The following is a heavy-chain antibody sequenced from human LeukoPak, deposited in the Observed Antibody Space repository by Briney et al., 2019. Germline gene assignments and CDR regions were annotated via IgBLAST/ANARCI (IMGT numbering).Heavy chain of an antibody. CDR1: GFTFSSYA. D-gene: IGHD3-22*01. Sequence: GGSLRLSCAASGFTFSSYAMSWVRQAAGKGLEWVSAISGSGGSTYYADSVKGRFTISRDNSKNTLYLQMNSLRAEDTAVYYCAKGTYDSSGYPEPFDYWGQGTLVTVSS. V-gene: IGHV3-23*01. J-gene: IGHJ4*02. CDR3: AKGTYDSSGYPEPFDY. CDR2: ISGSGGST.